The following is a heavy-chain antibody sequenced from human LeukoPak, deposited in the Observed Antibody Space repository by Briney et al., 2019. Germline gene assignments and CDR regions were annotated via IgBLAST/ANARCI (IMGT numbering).Heavy chain of an antibody. V-gene: IGHV3-23*01. Sequence: GGSLRLSCAASGFTSSTYAMSWVRQAPGKGLEWVSGMGGTDGVAYYADSVKGRFTISRDNSKNTLYLQMSSLRAEDTAVYYCAKWPDYGSGSSLDYWGQGTLVTVSS. J-gene: IGHJ4*02. CDR1: GFTSSTYA. CDR3: AKWPDYGSGSSLDY. D-gene: IGHD3-10*01. CDR2: MGGTDGVA.